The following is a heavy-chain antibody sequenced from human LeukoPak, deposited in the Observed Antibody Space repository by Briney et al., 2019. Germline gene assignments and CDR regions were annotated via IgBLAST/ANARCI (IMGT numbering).Heavy chain of an antibody. CDR2: IVVGSGNT. D-gene: IGHD3-22*01. Sequence: SVKVSCKASGFTFTSSAMQWVRQARGQRLEWIGWIVVGSGNTNYGQKFQERVTITRDMSTSTAYMELSSLRSEDTAVYYCAAAAINYYDSSGYAFDIWGQGTMVTVSS. V-gene: IGHV1-58*02. J-gene: IGHJ3*02. CDR3: AAAAINYYDSSGYAFDI. CDR1: GFTFTSSA.